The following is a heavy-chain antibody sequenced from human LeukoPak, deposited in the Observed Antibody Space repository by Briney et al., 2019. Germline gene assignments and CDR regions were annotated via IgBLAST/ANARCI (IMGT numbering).Heavy chain of an antibody. D-gene: IGHD2-8*02. V-gene: IGHV3-30*04. CDR3: ARDMGGVLFPDLGSWFDP. J-gene: IGHJ5*02. CDR2: ISYDGSNK. CDR1: GFTFSSYA. Sequence: SGGSLRLSCAASGFTFSSYAMDWVRQAPGKGLEWVAVISYDGSNKYYADSVKGRFTISRDNAKKSLYLQMNSLRAEDTAVYYCARDMGGVLFPDLGSWFDPWGQGTLVTVSS.